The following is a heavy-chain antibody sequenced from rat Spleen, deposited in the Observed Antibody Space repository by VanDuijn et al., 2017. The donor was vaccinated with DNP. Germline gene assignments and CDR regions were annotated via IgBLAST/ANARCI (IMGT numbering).Heavy chain of an antibody. J-gene: IGHJ2*01. CDR1: GYSITTNY. CDR3: ARWVWYFDY. Sequence: VQLQESGPGLVKPSQSLSLTCSVTGYSITTNYRWHWIRKFPGNKMEWIGHISYSGSTRYHPSLKSRISITRDTSKNQFFLQLNSVTTEDTATYYCARWVWYFDYWGQGIIVTVSS. V-gene: IGHV3-1*01. CDR2: ISYSGST.